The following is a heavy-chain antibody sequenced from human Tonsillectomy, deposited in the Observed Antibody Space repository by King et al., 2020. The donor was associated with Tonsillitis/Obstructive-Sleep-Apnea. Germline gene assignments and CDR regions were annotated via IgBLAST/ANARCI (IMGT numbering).Heavy chain of an antibody. CDR1: GFTFSNAW. CDR2: IKIKTDGGTT. CDR3: TTIGGY. Sequence: QLVQSGGGLVKPGGSLRLSCAASGFTFSNAWMSWVRQAPGKGLEWVGHIKIKTDGGTTDYAEPVKGRFTISRDDSKNTLYLQMNSLKAEDTAVYYCTTIGGYWGQGTLVTVSS. D-gene: IGHD3-16*01. V-gene: IGHV3-15*01. J-gene: IGHJ4*02.